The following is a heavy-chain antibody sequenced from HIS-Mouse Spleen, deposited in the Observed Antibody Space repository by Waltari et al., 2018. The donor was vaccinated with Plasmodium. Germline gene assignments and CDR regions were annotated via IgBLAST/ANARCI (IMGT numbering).Heavy chain of an antibody. D-gene: IGHD3-16*01. CDR2: ISGSGGST. J-gene: IGHJ4*02. CDR1: GFPFSRYA. Sequence: EVQLLESGGGLVQPGGSLRLSCAASGFPFSRYAMSWVPQAPGKGLEWVSAISGSGGSTYYADSVKGRFTISRDNSKNTLYLQMNSLRAEDTAVYYCAKSSKGTRDLWDYWGQGTLVTVSS. V-gene: IGHV3-23*01. CDR3: AKSSKGTRDLWDY.